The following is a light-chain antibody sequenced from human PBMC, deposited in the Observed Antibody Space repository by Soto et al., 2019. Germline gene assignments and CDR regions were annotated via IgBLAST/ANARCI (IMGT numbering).Light chain of an antibody. CDR2: HTS. CDR1: QSVRSY. Sequence: EIVLAQSPATLSLSPGERATLSCRASQSVRSYLAWYQQKPGQAPRLLIYHTSNRATGIPARFSGSGSGTDFTLTISRLEPEDSAVYYCQQRDAWPLTFGGGTKVDIQ. CDR3: QQRDAWPLT. J-gene: IGKJ4*01. V-gene: IGKV3-11*01.